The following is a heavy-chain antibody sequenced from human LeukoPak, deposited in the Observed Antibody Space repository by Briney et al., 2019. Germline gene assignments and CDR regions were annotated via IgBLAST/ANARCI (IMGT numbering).Heavy chain of an antibody. J-gene: IGHJ4*02. D-gene: IGHD6-13*01. CDR2: ISFDGGNK. CDR1: GFTFSMSA. CDR3: ARGRAGIAAAGFDY. V-gene: IGHV3-30-3*01. Sequence: GGSLRLSCATSGFTFSMSAMHWVRLAPGKGLDWVAVISFDGGNKFYADSVKGRFSNSRDNSKNTLYLQMNSLGLDDTAVYFCARGRAGIAAAGFDYWGQGTLVTVSS.